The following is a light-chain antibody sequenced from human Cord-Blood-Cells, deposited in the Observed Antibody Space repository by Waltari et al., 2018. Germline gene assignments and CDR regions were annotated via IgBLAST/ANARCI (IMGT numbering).Light chain of an antibody. CDR2: DVS. Sequence: QSALTQPRSVSGSPGQSVTISCPGTSSDVGGYNYVSWYQQHPGKAPKLIIYDVSKRPSGVPDRFSGSKSCNTASLTISGLQAEDEADYYCCSYAGSYTLVFGGGTKLTVL. CDR1: SSDVGGYNY. CDR3: CSYAGSYTLV. V-gene: IGLV2-11*01. J-gene: IGLJ3*02.